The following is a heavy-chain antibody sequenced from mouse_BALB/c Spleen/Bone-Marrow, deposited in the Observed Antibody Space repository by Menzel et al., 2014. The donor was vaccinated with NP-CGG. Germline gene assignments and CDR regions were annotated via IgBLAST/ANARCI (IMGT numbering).Heavy chain of an antibody. CDR3: TRQGDYRDAMDY. CDR1: GFTFSNYA. V-gene: IGHV5-9-3*01. J-gene: IGHJ4*01. Sequence: EVHLVESGGGLVKPGRSLYLSCAASGFTFSNYAMSWVRQTPEKGLEWVATFSSGGGYSYYPDTLKGRFTISRDNAKNILYLRMSSLRTEDTAMYYCTRQGDYRDAMDYWGQGTSVTVSS. CDR2: FSSGGGYS. D-gene: IGHD2-12*01.